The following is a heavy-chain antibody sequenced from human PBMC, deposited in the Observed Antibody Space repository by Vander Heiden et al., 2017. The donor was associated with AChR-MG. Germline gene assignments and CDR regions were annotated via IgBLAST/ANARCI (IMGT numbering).Heavy chain of an antibody. D-gene: IGHD1-26*01. CDR2: IRYDGSNK. Sequence: QVQLVESGGGVVQPGGSLRLPCAASGFPFGSYGMHWVRQAPGKGLEWVAFIRYDGSNKYYADSVKGRFTISRDNSKNTLYLQMNSLRAEDTAVYYCAKSGGWELLQTLDYWGQGTLVTVSS. CDR3: AKSGGWELLQTLDY. J-gene: IGHJ4*02. V-gene: IGHV3-30*02. CDR1: GFPFGSYG.